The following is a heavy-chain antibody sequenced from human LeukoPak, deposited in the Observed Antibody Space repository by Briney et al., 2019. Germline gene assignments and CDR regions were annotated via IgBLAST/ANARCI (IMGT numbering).Heavy chain of an antibody. Sequence: PGGSLRLSCAASGFTFSDHYMDWVRQAPGKGLEWVGRIGNRVNAYTAEYAASVKGRFTISRDDSKNSLYLHMNSLRAEDTAVYYCARDMSRYDFRPTPYYFDYWGQGTLVTVSS. V-gene: IGHV3-72*01. J-gene: IGHJ4*02. CDR3: ARDMSRYDFRPTPYYFDY. CDR1: GFTFSDHY. CDR2: IGNRVNAYTA. D-gene: IGHD3-3*01.